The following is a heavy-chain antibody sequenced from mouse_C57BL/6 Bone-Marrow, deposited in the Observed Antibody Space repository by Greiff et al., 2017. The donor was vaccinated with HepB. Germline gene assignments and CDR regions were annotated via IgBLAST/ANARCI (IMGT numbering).Heavy chain of an antibody. CDR2: IYPGSGNT. J-gene: IGHJ4*01. D-gene: IGHD1-1*01. Sequence: VQRVESGAELVRPGASVKLSCKASGYTFTDYYINWVKQRPGQGLEWIARIYPGSGNTYYNEKFKGKATLTAEKSSSTAYMQLSSLTSEDSAVYFCARGGTTGAMDYWGQGTSVTVSS. CDR3: ARGGTTGAMDY. V-gene: IGHV1-76*01. CDR1: GYTFTDYY.